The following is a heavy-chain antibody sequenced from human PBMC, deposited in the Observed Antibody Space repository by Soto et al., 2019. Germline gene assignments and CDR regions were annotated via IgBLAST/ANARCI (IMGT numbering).Heavy chain of an antibody. V-gene: IGHV1-3*04. CDR2: ITTGNGNT. J-gene: IGHJ4*02. D-gene: IGHD6-19*01. Sequence: QVQLVQSGAEVKKPGASVKVSCKASGYTFTTYAIPWVRQAPGQSLEWMGWITTGNGNTKYSQKFQGRVTITRDTSATTAFMDLSSLTYEDTAVYYCARDCASYQSGWYYSDYWGQGTLVTVSS. CDR3: ARDCASYQSGWYYSDY. CDR1: GYTFTTYA.